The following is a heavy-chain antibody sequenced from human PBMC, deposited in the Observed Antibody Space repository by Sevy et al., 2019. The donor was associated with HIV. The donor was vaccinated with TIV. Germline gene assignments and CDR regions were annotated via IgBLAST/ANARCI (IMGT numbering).Heavy chain of an antibody. CDR3: ASDRIRGFDF. V-gene: IGHV3-23*01. J-gene: IGHJ4*02. CDR1: GFTFNTYA. Sequence: GGSLRLSCVASGFTFNTYAMSWVRQAPGKGLEWVSAISGSAFNIYYADSVKGRLTISRDNAKNSLYLQMNSLRAEDTAMYYCASDRIRGFDFWGQGILVTVSS. CDR2: ISGSAFNI. D-gene: IGHD2-21*01.